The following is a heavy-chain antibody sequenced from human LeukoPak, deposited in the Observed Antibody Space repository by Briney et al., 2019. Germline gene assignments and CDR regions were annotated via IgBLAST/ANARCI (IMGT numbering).Heavy chain of an antibody. Sequence: GGSLRLSCAASGFTFDDYAMHWVRQAAGKGLEWVSGISRNSGSIGYADSVKGRFTISRDNAKNSLYLQMNSLRAEDTALYYCAKDMSSQYSSSWYFDYWGQGTLVTVSS. J-gene: IGHJ4*02. CDR2: ISRNSGSI. CDR3: AKDMSSQYSSSWYFDY. V-gene: IGHV3-9*01. CDR1: GFTFDDYA. D-gene: IGHD6-13*01.